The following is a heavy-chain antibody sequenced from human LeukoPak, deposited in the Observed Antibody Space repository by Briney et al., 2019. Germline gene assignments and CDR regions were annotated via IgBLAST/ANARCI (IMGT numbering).Heavy chain of an antibody. J-gene: IGHJ3*02. CDR1: GFTFSSYW. V-gene: IGHV3-7*01. CDR3: AREREIVVVPARPSDAFDI. CDR2: IKQDGSEK. Sequence: GGSLRLSCAASGFTFSSYWMSWVRQAPGKGLEWVANIKQDGSEKYYVDSVKGRFTISRDNAKNSLYLQMNSLRAEDTAVYYCAREREIVVVPARPSDAFDIWGQGTMVTVSS. D-gene: IGHD2-2*01.